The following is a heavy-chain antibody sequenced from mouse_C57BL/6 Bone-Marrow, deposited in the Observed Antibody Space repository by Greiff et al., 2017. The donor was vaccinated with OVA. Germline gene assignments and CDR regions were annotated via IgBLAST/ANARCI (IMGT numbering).Heavy chain of an antibody. D-gene: IGHD2-5*01. CDR3: AKGGYSNYNYAMDY. J-gene: IGHJ4*01. V-gene: IGHV5-17*01. CDR1: GFTFSDYG. CDR2: ISSGSSTI. Sequence: EVKVEESGGGLVKPGGSLKLSCAASGFTFSDYGMHWVRQAPEKGLEWVAYISSGSSTIYYADTVKGRFTISRDNAKNTLFLQMTSLRSEDTAMYYCAKGGYSNYNYAMDYWGQGTSVTVSS.